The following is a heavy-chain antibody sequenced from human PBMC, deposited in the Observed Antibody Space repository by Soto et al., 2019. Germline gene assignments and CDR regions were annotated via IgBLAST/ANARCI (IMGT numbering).Heavy chain of an antibody. J-gene: IGHJ4*01. D-gene: IGHD1-20*01. Sequence: EVQLVESGGGLVQPGGSLRLSCAASGFTFGDYWMSWVRRVPGKGLEWVADIKQDGSGEYCVDSVKGRFTLSSDNAKNRLHLQMNGLRAEDAAMDFCARVAYNYGWLFDYWGQGTLVTVSS. CDR3: ARVAYNYGWLFDY. V-gene: IGHV3-7*01. CDR2: IKQDGSGE. CDR1: GFTFGDYW.